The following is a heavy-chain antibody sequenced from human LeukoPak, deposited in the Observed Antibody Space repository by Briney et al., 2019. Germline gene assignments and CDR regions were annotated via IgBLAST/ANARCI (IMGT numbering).Heavy chain of an antibody. CDR3: ARGKAAADY. Sequence: GGSLRLSCAASGFTFSSYSMNWVRQAPGKGLEWVSYISSSSSTIYYADSVKGRFTISRDNAKNSLYLQMSSLRAEDTAVYYCARGKAAADYWGQGTLVTVSS. D-gene: IGHD6-13*01. V-gene: IGHV3-48*01. CDR1: GFTFSSYS. CDR2: ISSSSSTI. J-gene: IGHJ4*02.